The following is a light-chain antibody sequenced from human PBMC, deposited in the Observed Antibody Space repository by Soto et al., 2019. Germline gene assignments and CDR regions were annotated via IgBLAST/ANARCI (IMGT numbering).Light chain of an antibody. CDR1: SSDIGNYNL. J-gene: IGLJ1*01. CDR3: CSYAGSITYV. Sequence: QSALTQPASVSGSPGQSITISCTGTSSDIGNYNLVSWYQQHPGKAPKLMIYEGSKRPSGVSHRSSGSKSGNTASLTISGLQAEDEADYYCCSYAGSITYVFGTGTKLTVL. CDR2: EGS. V-gene: IGLV2-23*01.